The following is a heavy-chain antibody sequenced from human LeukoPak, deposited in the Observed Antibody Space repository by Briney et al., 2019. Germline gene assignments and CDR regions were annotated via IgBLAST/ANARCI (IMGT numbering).Heavy chain of an antibody. Sequence: PGRSLRLSCAASGFTFTDFGLHWVRQAPGKGLEWVAVISHDELTKNYADSVRGRFTISRDNSQSTLYLQMNSLRVEDTAVYYWAKDRGRREVWNWFESCGQGTLVTVSS. J-gene: IGHJ5*01. V-gene: IGHV3-33*06. CDR2: ISHDELTK. CDR1: GFTFTDFG. CDR3: AKDRGRREVWNWFES. D-gene: IGHD1-26*01.